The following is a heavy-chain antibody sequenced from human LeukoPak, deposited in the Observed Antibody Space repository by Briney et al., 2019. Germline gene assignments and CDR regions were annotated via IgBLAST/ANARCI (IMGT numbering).Heavy chain of an antibody. CDR3: ARGFSH. Sequence: PSETLSLTCAVFGGSFNNYYWSWLRQPPGKGLEWIGEISHSGDTNYNPSLKSRVIMSLDTSKNQFFLNLNSVTAADTAVYYCARGFSHWGQGTLVTVSS. V-gene: IGHV4-34*01. CDR1: GGSFNNYY. J-gene: IGHJ4*02. CDR2: ISHSGDT.